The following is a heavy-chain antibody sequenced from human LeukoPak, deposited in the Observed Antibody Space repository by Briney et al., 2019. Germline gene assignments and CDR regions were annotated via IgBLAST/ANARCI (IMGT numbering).Heavy chain of an antibody. J-gene: IGHJ2*01. CDR1: GFTFDDYG. D-gene: IGHD1-20*01. V-gene: IGHV3-20*04. Sequence: GGSLRLSCAASGFTFDDYGMGWVRQAPGKGLEWVSGISWNGGSIGYADSVKGRFTISRDNAKNSLYLQMNSLRAEDTALYYCVRGGNWLYRYFHLWGRGTLVTVSS. CDR3: VRGGNWLYRYFHL. CDR2: ISWNGGSI.